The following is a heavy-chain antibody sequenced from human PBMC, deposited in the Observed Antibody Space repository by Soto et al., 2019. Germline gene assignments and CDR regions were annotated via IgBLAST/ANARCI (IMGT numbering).Heavy chain of an antibody. CDR2: ISSSSSYI. J-gene: IGHJ4*02. D-gene: IGHD3-22*01. V-gene: IGHV3-21*01. CDR1: GFTFSSYS. Sequence: PGGSLRLSCAASGFTFSSYSMNWVRQAPGKGLEWVSSISSSSSYIYYADSVKGRFTISRDNAKNSLYLQMNSLRAEDTAVYYCARGWDYYYDSSGYYFDYFDYWGQGTLVTVSS. CDR3: ARGWDYYYDSSGYYFDYFDY.